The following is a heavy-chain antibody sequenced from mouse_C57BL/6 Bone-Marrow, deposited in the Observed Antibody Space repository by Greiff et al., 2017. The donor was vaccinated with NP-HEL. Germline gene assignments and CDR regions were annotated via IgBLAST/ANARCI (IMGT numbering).Heavy chain of an antibody. J-gene: IGHJ2*01. Sequence: EVQLQQSGPELVKPGASVKISCKASGYTFTDYYMNWVKQSHGKSLEWIGDINPNNGGTSYNQKFKGKATLTVDKSSSTAYMELRSLTSEDSAVYYCARESTMITTNYFDYWGQGTTLTVSS. D-gene: IGHD2-4*01. CDR3: ARESTMITTNYFDY. CDR1: GYTFTDYY. V-gene: IGHV1-26*01. CDR2: INPNNGGT.